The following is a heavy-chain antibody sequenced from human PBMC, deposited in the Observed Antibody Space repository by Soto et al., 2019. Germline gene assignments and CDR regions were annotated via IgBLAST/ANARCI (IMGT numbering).Heavy chain of an antibody. CDR2: IYYSGST. Sequence: PSETLSLTCTVSGGSISSGGYYWSWIRQHPGKGLEWIGYIYYSGSTYYNPSLKSRVTISVDTSKNQFSLKLSSVTAADTAVYYCARGIVVVVAATCWFDPWGQGTLVTVSS. CDR3: ARGIVVVVAATCWFDP. CDR1: GGSISSGGYY. D-gene: IGHD2-15*01. J-gene: IGHJ5*02. V-gene: IGHV4-31*03.